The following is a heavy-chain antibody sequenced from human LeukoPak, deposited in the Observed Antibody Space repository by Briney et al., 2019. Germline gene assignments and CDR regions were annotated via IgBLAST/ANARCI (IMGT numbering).Heavy chain of an antibody. CDR3: AVSMIAFDF. D-gene: IGHD3-22*01. CDR2: ISGSGGRT. V-gene: IGHV3-23*01. J-gene: IGHJ4*02. CDR1: GLTFSRYD. Sequence: GGSLRLSCAVSGLTFSRYDMSWDRQAPGKGLEWVSGISGSGGRTDYADSVKGRFSISRDNSKNTLYLQMNSLRAEDTAVYYCAVSMIAFDFWGQGTLVTVSS.